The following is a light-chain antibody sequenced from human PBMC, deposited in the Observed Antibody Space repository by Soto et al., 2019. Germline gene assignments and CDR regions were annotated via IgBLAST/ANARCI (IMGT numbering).Light chain of an antibody. Sequence: QSVLTQPASVSGSPGQSLTISCTGSSSDVGTYNLVSWYQQHPGKAPKLMIYEGSERPSGVSDRFSGSKSGNTASLTISGLQAEDEADYFCCSYAGSSTWVFGGGTKLTVL. J-gene: IGLJ3*02. V-gene: IGLV2-23*01. CDR3: CSYAGSSTWV. CDR2: EGS. CDR1: SSDVGTYNL.